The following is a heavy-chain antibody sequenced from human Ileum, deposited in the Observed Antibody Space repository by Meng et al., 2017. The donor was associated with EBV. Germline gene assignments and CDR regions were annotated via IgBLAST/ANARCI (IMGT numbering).Heavy chain of an antibody. CDR1: GGSISGSDW. CDR2: TSHSGST. Sequence: VLRHGSGHGVLNPWETLSLTCAVLGGSISGSDWWSWVRQPPGKGLEWIGETSHSGSTNYSPSLKSRVTISLDKSKNQLSLKLNSVTAADTAVYYCASSDYYRSDYWGQGTLVTVSS. D-gene: IGHD3-22*01. V-gene: IGHV4-4*02. CDR3: ASSDYYRSDY. J-gene: IGHJ4*02.